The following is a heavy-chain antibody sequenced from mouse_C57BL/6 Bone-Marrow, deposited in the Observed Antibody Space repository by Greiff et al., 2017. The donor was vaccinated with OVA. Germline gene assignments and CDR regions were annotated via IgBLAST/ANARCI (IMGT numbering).Heavy chain of an antibody. CDR2: INPYNGGT. J-gene: IGHJ4*01. CDR3: ARNYYGSDYAMDY. CDR1: GYTFTDYY. D-gene: IGHD1-1*01. V-gene: IGHV1-19*01. Sequence: EVQRVESGPVLVKPGASVKMSCKASGYTFTDYYMNWVKQSHGKSLEWIGVINPYNGGTSYNQKFKGKATLTVDKSSSTAYMELNSLTSEDSAVYYCARNYYGSDYAMDYWGQGTSVTVSS.